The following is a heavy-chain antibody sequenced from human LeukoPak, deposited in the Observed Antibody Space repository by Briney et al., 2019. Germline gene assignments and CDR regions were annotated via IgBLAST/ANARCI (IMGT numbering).Heavy chain of an antibody. CDR1: GGSISSYY. Sequence: SETLSLTCTVSGGSISSYYWSWIRQPAGKGLEWIGRIYTSGSTNYNPSLKSRVTMSVDTSKNQFSLKLSSVTAADTAVYYCARLRTGIVVVPAAMVPHFDYWGQGTLVTVSS. CDR3: ARLRTGIVVVPAAMVPHFDY. V-gene: IGHV4-4*07. D-gene: IGHD2-2*01. CDR2: IYTSGST. J-gene: IGHJ4*02.